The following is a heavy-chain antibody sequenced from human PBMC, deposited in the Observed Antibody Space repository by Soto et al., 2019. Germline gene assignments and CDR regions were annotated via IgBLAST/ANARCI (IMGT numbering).Heavy chain of an antibody. CDR1: GSTFTSYG. Sequence: ASLKVSCNSSGSTFTSYGISCVRQAPGQGLEWMGWISAYNGNTNYAQKLQGRVTMTRDTSTSTVYMELSSLRSEDTAVYYCALIAAPDAFDLWGQGTMVTVSS. J-gene: IGHJ3*01. CDR3: ALIAAPDAFDL. CDR2: ISAYNGNT. D-gene: IGHD6-13*01. V-gene: IGHV1-18*01.